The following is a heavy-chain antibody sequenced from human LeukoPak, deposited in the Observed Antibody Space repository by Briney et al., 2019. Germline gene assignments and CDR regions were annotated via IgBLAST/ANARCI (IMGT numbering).Heavy chain of an antibody. D-gene: IGHD2-8*02. CDR1: GGSISSYY. J-gene: IGHJ4*02. V-gene: IGHV4-59*12. CDR3: ARVTGVLYFDY. Sequence: SETLSLTCTVSGGSISSYYWSWIRQPPGKGLEWIGYIYYSGSTYYNPSLKSRVTISVDTSKNQFSLKLSSVTAADTAVYYCARVTGVLYFDYWGQGTLVTVSS. CDR2: IYYSGST.